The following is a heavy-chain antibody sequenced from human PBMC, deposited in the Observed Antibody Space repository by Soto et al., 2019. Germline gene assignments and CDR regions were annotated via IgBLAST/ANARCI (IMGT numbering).Heavy chain of an antibody. CDR2: ISGSGGST. CDR1: GFTFSSYA. CDR3: AGVQGIAVAGTDFDY. J-gene: IGHJ4*02. Sequence: GGSLRLSCAASGFTFSSYAMSWVRQAPGKGLEWVSAISGSGGSTYYADSVKGRFTISRDNSKNTLYLQMNSLRAEDTAVYYCAGVQGIAVAGTDFDYWGQGTLVTVSS. D-gene: IGHD6-19*01. V-gene: IGHV3-23*01.